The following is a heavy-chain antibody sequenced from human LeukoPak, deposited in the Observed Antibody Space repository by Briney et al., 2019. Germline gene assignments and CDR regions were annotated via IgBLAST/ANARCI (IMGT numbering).Heavy chain of an antibody. CDR1: GGTFNSYA. CDR2: ISPIFGTA. CDR3: ARDGLPAAIPSHYYYYGMDV. D-gene: IGHD2-2*01. J-gene: IGHJ6*02. V-gene: IGHV1-69*13. Sequence: ASVKFCCKASGGTFNSYAISCMRQAPGQWLELMGGISPIFGTANYAQKFQGRVTITADESTSTAYMELSSLRSEDTAVYYCARDGLPAAIPSHYYYYGMDVWGQGTTVTVSS.